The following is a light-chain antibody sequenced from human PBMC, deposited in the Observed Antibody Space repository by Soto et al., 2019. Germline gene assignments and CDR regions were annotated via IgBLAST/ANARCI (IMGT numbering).Light chain of an antibody. CDR2: DVS. J-gene: IGLJ7*01. CDR1: SSDVGGYNY. V-gene: IGLV2-14*01. CDR3: SSYTSSSTYWV. Sequence: QSALTQPASVSGSPGQSITISCTGTSSDVGGYNYVSWYQQHPGKAPKLMIYDVSNRPSGVSNRFSGSKSGNTASLTISGLQAEDEADYSCSSYTSSSTYWVFGGGTQLTVL.